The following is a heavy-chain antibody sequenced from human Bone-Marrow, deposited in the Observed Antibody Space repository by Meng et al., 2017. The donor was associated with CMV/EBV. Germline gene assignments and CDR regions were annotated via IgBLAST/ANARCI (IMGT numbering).Heavy chain of an antibody. Sequence: GESLKISCAASGFTFSSYAMHWVRQAPGKGLEWVAVISYDGSNKYYADSVKGRFTISRDNSKNTLYLQMNSLRAEDTAVYYCARVVPAAIGGWYWGQGTLVTVSS. V-gene: IGHV3-30-3*01. CDR1: GFTFSSYA. J-gene: IGHJ4*02. CDR3: ARVVPAAIGGWY. D-gene: IGHD2-2*01. CDR2: ISYDGSNK.